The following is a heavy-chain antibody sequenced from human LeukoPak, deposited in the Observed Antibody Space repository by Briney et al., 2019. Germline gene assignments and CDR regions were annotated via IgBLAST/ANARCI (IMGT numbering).Heavy chain of an antibody. CDR1: GFTFSSYA. V-gene: IGHV3-23*01. CDR3: AKDRRYYDSSGYFDY. D-gene: IGHD3-22*01. CDR2: ISGSGGST. J-gene: IGHJ4*02. Sequence: PGGSLRFSCAASGFTFSSYAMSWVRQAPGKGLEWVSAISGSGGSTYYADSVKGRFTISRDNSKNTLYLQMNSLRAEDTAVYYCAKDRRYYDSSGYFDYWGQGTLVTVSS.